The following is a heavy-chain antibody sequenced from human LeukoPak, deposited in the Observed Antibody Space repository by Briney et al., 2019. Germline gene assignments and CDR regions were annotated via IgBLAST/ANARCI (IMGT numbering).Heavy chain of an antibody. CDR2: IHYSGSS. Sequence: SETLSLTCTVSGGSISFYYWSWIRQPPGKGLEWIGYIHYSGSSYYNPSLQSRVTISLDTSKNQFSLNMSSVTAADTAVYYCATLDSSGYYYRFDYWGQGTLVTVSS. CDR3: ATLDSSGYYYRFDY. V-gene: IGHV4-59*08. CDR1: GGSISFYY. D-gene: IGHD3-22*01. J-gene: IGHJ4*02.